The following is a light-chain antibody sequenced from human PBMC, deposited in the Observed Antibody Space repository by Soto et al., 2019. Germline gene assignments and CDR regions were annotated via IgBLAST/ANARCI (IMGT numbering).Light chain of an antibody. CDR1: SSDVGSYNL. Sequence: QSALTQPASVSGSPGQSITISCTGTSSDVGSYNLVSWYQQHPGKAPKLMICEVSKRPSGVSNRFSGSKSGNTASLTISGLQAEDEADYYCCSYAGSSTVFGTEPKVTVL. CDR2: EVS. V-gene: IGLV2-23*02. J-gene: IGLJ1*01. CDR3: CSYAGSSTV.